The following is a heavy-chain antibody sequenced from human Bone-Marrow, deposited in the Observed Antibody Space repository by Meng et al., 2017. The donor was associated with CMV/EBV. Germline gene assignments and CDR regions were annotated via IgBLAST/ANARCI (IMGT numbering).Heavy chain of an antibody. D-gene: IGHD3-9*01. CDR2: INPNSGGT. J-gene: IGHJ6*02. CDR3: ARVEKGGRYFDWLLQTPREYGMDV. V-gene: IGHV1-2*02. CDR1: GYTFTGYY. Sequence: ASVKVSCKASGYTFTGYYMHWVRQAPGQGLEWMGWINPNSGGTNYAQKFQGRVTMTRDTSISTAYMELSRLRSDDTAVYYCARVEKGGRYFDWLLQTPREYGMDVWGQGTTVTVSS.